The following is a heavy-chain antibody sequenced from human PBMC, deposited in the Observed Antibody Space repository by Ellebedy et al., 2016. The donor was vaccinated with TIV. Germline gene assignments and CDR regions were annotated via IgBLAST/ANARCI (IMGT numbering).Heavy chain of an antibody. V-gene: IGHV3-23*01. CDR1: GFTFNTYA. CDR3: TRRKSRAEDL. J-gene: IGHJ2*01. CDR2: INDGDGHT. Sequence: PGGSLRLSCEASGFTFNTYAMTWVRQAPGKGLEWVSAINDGDGHTFYADSVKGRFIISRDNSKSTLYLQMSSLRAEDTALYYCTRRKSRAEDLWGRGTLVTVSS.